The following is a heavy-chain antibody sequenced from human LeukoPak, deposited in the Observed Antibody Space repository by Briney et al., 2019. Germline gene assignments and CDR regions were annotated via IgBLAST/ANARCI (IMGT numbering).Heavy chain of an antibody. Sequence: ASVKVSCKASGYTFTSYYMHWVRHAPAQALESMGIINPSGGSTSYAQKFQGRVTMTRDTSTSTVYMELSSLGSEDTAVYYCARSLWGAAAAADYWGQGTLVTVSS. D-gene: IGHD6-13*01. V-gene: IGHV1-46*01. CDR3: ARSLWGAAAAADY. J-gene: IGHJ4*02. CDR1: GYTFTSYY. CDR2: INPSGGST.